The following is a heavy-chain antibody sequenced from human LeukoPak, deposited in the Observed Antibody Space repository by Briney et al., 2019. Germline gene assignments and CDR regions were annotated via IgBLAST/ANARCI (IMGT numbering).Heavy chain of an antibody. Sequence: PSETLSLTCTVSGGSISSSSYSWGWIRQPPGKGLEWIGSIYYSGSTYYNPSLKSRVTISVDTSKNQFSLKLSSVTAADTAVYYCARSRRITIFGVVNAFDYWGQGTLVTVSS. CDR3: ARSRRITIFGVVNAFDY. J-gene: IGHJ4*02. CDR2: IYYSGST. D-gene: IGHD3-3*01. V-gene: IGHV4-39*01. CDR1: GGSISSSSYS.